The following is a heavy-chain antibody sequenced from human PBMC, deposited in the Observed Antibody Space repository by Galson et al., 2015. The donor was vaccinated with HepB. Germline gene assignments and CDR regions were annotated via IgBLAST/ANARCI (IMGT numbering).Heavy chain of an antibody. CDR2: IYHSGST. Sequence: LSLTCTVSGYSISSGYYRGWIRQPPGKGLEWIGSIYHSGSTYYNPSLKSRVTISVDTSKNQFSLKLSSVTAADTAVYYCARVGSGNPIADYWGQGALVTVSS. D-gene: IGHD1-26*01. CDR1: GYSISSGYY. V-gene: IGHV4-38-2*02. J-gene: IGHJ4*02. CDR3: ARVGSGNPIADY.